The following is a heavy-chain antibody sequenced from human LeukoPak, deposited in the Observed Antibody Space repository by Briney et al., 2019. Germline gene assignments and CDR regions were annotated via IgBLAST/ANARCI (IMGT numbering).Heavy chain of an antibody. D-gene: IGHD6-19*01. Sequence: GGSLRLSCTVSGFTFSSYAMSWVRQAPGKGLEWVSAISSTGSYTYHADSVKGRFTISRDNSKNTLYLQMNSLRAEDTALYYCAKDMAMAVAGTSAFDYWGQGTLVTVSS. V-gene: IGHV3-23*01. CDR3: AKDMAMAVAGTSAFDY. CDR1: GFTFSSYA. J-gene: IGHJ4*02. CDR2: ISSTGSYT.